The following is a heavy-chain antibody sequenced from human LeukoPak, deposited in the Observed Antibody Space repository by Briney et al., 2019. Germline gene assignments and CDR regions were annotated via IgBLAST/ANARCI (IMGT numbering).Heavy chain of an antibody. D-gene: IGHD5-12*01. CDR2: IYYSGST. J-gene: IGHJ3*02. CDR3: ARVEIDVDIVATIRGVDAFDI. Sequence: SETLSLTCSVSGGSISSSSSYWGWIRQPPGKGLEWITSIYYSGSTYYNPSLKSRVTISVDTSKNQFSLKLSSVTAADTAVYYCARVEIDVDIVATIRGVDAFDIWGQGTMVTVSS. V-gene: IGHV4-39*01. CDR1: GGSISSSSSY.